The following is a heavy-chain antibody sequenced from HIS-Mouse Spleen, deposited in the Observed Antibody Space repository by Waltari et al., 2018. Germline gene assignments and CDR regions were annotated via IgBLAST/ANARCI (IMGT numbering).Heavy chain of an antibody. D-gene: IGHD5-12*01. J-gene: IGHJ4*02. CDR1: GFTFGNAW. V-gene: IGHV3-15*01. CDR2: IKSKTDGGTT. Sequence: EVQLVEAGGGLVKPGGSVRLSCEASGFTFGNAWMSWVRKAPGKGLEWVGRIKSKTDGGTTDYAAPVKGRFTISRDDSKNTLYLQMNSLKTEDTAVYYCTTDPNSGYPDYWGQGTLVTVSS. CDR3: TTDPNSGYPDY.